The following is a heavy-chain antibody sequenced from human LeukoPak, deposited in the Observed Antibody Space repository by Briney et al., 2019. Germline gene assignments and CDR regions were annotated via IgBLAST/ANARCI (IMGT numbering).Heavy chain of an antibody. V-gene: IGHV3-30*18. J-gene: IGHJ4*02. D-gene: IGHD2-15*01. CDR3: AKRRDYCSGGSCYSLDY. Sequence: PGRSLRLSCAASGFRFSDYGMHWVRQAPGRGLEWVAVISSDGTKKAYADSVKGRFTISRDNSENTLYLQMSSLRAEDTAIYYCAKRRDYCSGGSCYSLDYWGQGTLVTVSS. CDR2: ISSDGTKK. CDR1: GFRFSDYG.